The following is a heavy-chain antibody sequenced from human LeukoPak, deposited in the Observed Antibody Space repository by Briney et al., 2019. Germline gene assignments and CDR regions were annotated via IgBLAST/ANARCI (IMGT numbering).Heavy chain of an antibody. CDR3: ARVGQWLVLGDYNWFDP. CDR1: GFTFSSDS. D-gene: IGHD6-19*01. Sequence: GGSLRLSCAASGFTFSSDSMNWVRQAPGKGLGWVSFISISSSDISYEDSVKGRCTISRVNAKKSLYLQMNSLIAEDAAVEYFARVGQWLVLGDYNWFDPWGQGTLVTVSS. CDR2: ISISSSDI. J-gene: IGHJ5*02. V-gene: IGHV3-21*01.